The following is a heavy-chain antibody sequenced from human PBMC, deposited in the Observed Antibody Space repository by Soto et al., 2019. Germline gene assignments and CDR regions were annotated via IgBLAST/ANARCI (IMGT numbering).Heavy chain of an antibody. CDR3: ARETPSFDS. CDR1: GFTFSDYP. V-gene: IGHV3-48*02. J-gene: IGHJ4*02. Sequence: QLVESGGGLVQPGGSLRLSCAASGFTFSDYPMNWVCQAPGKGLEWVSSIRTISSAIYFADSVRGRFTISRDNARNSLYLQMTSLRDEDTAVYYCARETPSFDSWGQGTLVTVSS. D-gene: IGHD2-15*01. CDR2: IRTISSAI.